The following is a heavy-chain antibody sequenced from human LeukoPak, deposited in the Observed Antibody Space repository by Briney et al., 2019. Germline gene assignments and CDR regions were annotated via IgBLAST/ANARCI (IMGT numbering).Heavy chain of an antibody. CDR3: LGGVAADY. V-gene: IGHV3-7*01. CDR1: RFTYSYYW. CDR2: IKQDASDK. D-gene: IGHD3-16*01. Sequence: GGSLRLSCAASRFTYSYYWMTWVRQAPGKGVEWVANIKQDASDKHYADSVKGRFTISRDNAKNSLYLQMNSLRVEDTAVYYCLGGVAADYWGRGTLVTVSS. J-gene: IGHJ4*02.